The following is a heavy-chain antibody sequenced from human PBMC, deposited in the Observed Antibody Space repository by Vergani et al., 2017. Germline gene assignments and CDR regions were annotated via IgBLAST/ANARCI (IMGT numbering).Heavy chain of an antibody. D-gene: IGHD4-23*01. CDR3: ARAVGFSPVY. Sequence: QVQLQESGPGLVKPSQPLSLTCTVSGGSISSGSYYWSWIRQPAGKGLEWIGRIYTSGSTNYTPSLKSRVTISVDTSKNQFSLKLSSVTAADTAVYYCARAVGFSPVYWGQGTLVTVSS. CDR1: GGSISSGSYY. V-gene: IGHV4-61*02. CDR2: IYTSGST. J-gene: IGHJ4*02.